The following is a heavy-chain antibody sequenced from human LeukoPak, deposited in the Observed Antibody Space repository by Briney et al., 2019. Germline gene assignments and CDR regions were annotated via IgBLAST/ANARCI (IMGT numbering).Heavy chain of an antibody. D-gene: IGHD4-17*01. CDR2: MYSSGNT. J-gene: IGHJ4*02. CDR1: GASIRSYY. V-gene: IGHV4-4*07. CDR3: ARGRGDYNY. Sequence: PSETLSLTCTVSGASIRSYYWNWIRQFAGKGLEWIGRMYSSGNTDYNPSLQGRVTISVDTSKNQFSLKLTSVTAADTAVYYCARGRGDYNYWGQGTLVTVSS.